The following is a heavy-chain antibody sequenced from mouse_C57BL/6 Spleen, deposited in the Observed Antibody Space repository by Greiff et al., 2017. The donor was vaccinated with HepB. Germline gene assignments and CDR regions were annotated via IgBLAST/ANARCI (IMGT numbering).Heavy chain of an antibody. D-gene: IGHD1-1*01. Sequence: EVKLMESGGGLVKPGGSLKLSCAASGFTFSDYGMHWVRQAPEKGLEWVAYISSGSSTIYYADTVKGRFTISRDNAKNTLFLQMTSLRSEDTAMYYCARSRIYGYAMDYWGQGTSVTVSS. J-gene: IGHJ4*01. V-gene: IGHV5-17*01. CDR2: ISSGSSTI. CDR3: ARSRIYGYAMDY. CDR1: GFTFSDYG.